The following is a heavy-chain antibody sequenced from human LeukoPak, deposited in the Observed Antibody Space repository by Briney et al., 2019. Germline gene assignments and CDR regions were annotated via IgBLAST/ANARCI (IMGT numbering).Heavy chain of an antibody. CDR1: GFTFSGYA. Sequence: GGSLRLSCAASGFTFSGYAMSWVRQAPGEGLEWVSAISGSGGSTYYADSVKGRFTISRDNSKNTLYLQMNSLRAEDTAVYYCAKNGQWLDNWFDPWGQGTLVTVSS. CDR3: AKNGQWLDNWFDP. J-gene: IGHJ5*02. D-gene: IGHD6-19*01. V-gene: IGHV3-23*01. CDR2: ISGSGGST.